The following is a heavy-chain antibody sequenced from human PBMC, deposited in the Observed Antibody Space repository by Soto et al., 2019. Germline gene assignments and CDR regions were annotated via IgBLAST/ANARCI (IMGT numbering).Heavy chain of an antibody. D-gene: IGHD3-10*01. J-gene: IGHJ4*02. CDR1: GYTFTDYQ. CDR2: INPNSSDT. CDR3: ATQNSDYGSGTYSY. V-gene: IGHV1-2*04. Sequence: QVQLMQSGAEVKKPGASVKVSCKASGYTFTDYQIHWVRQAPGQGLEWMGWINPNSSDTNFAEKFQGWVTMTRDVSISTAYLELGSLKSDDTAVYYCATQNSDYGSGTYSYWGQGTLVTVSS.